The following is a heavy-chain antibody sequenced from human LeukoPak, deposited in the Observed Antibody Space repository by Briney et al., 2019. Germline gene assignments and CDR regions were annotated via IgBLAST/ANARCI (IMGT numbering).Heavy chain of an antibody. J-gene: IGHJ4*02. D-gene: IGHD2-2*01. CDR3: AKDESVVVVPADPPDY. Sequence: GGSLRLSCAVSGFIFKDFPMTWVRQAPGKGLEWLSAISAGGDLTFHADSLKGRFTISRDNSKNTLYLQMDSLRAEDTAVYYCAKDESVVVVPADPPDYWGQGTLVTVSS. CDR2: ISAGGDLT. V-gene: IGHV3-23*01. CDR1: GFIFKDFP.